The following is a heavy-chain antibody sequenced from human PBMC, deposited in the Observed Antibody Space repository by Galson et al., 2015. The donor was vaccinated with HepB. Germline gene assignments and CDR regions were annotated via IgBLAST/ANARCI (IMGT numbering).Heavy chain of an antibody. J-gene: IGHJ4*02. CDR1: GFTFRRYG. CDR3: ARDGSHYDVDY. Sequence: SLRLSCAASGFTFRRYGMHWVRLAPGKGLEWVAFISSGGGRSDYADSVRGRFSISRDDSRDLLYLQMNGLRVDDAARYYCARDGSHYDVDYWRQGTRVTV. D-gene: IGHD1-26*01. CDR2: ISSGGGRS. V-gene: IGHV3-33*08.